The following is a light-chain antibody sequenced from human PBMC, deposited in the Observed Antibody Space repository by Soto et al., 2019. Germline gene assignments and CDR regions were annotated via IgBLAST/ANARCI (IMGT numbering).Light chain of an antibody. Sequence: DIVLTQTRLSSPVTLGQPASISCRSSQSLVHIDGNTYFNWLQQRPGQPPRLLIYKISNRFPGVPHRFSGSGAGTDFTHKISRVEAEDVGVYYGMQATQSYTFGQGTRLEIK. CDR1: QSLVHIDGNTY. CDR2: KIS. V-gene: IGKV2-24*01. J-gene: IGKJ2*01. CDR3: MQATQSYT.